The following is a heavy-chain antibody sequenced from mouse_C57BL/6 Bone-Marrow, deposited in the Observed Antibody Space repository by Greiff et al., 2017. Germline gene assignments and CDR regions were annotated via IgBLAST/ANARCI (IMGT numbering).Heavy chain of an antibody. Sequence: VKLVESGAELARPGASVKLSCKASGYTFTSYGISWVKQRTGQGLEWIGEIYPRSGNTYYNEKFKGKATLTADKSSSTAYMELRSLTSEDSAVYFCEGYSNYGFAYWGQGTLVTVSA. CDR1: GYTFTSYG. J-gene: IGHJ3*01. V-gene: IGHV1-81*01. CDR2: IYPRSGNT. CDR3: EGYSNYGFAY. D-gene: IGHD2-5*01.